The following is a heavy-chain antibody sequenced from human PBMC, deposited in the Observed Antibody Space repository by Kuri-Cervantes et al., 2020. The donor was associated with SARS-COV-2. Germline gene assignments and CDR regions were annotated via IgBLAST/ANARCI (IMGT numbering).Heavy chain of an antibody. J-gene: IGHJ6*04. Sequence: GEPLKISCAASGFTFSSYAMHWVRQAPGKGLEWVAVIGYAGTKKYYADSVKGRFTASRDNSKNTLYLQMNSLRAEDTAVYYCARIPSTIFGVVIGGLDVWGKGTTVTVSS. CDR1: GFTFSSYA. V-gene: IGHV3-30*04. CDR3: ARIPSTIFGVVIGGLDV. CDR2: IGYAGTKK. D-gene: IGHD3-3*01.